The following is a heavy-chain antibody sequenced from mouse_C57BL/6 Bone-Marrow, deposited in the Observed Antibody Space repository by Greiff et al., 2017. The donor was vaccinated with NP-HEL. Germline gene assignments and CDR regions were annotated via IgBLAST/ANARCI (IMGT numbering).Heavy chain of an antibody. J-gene: IGHJ1*03. Sequence: QVQLKESGPELVKPGASVKISCKASGYAFSSSWMNWVKQRPGKGLEWIGRIYPGDGDTNYNGKFKGKATLTADKSSSTAYMQLSSLTSEDSAVYFCAREVYYYGSSWYFDVWGTGTTVTVSS. CDR3: AREVYYYGSSWYFDV. CDR2: IYPGDGDT. CDR1: GYAFSSSW. D-gene: IGHD1-1*01. V-gene: IGHV1-82*01.